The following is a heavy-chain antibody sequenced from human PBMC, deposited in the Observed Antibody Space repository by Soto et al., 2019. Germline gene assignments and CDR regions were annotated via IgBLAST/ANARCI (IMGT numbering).Heavy chain of an antibody. Sequence: QITLKESGPTLVKPTQTLTLTCTFSGFSLSTSGVGVGWIRQPPGKALEWLALIYWDDDKRYSPSLKSRLTITKDTSKNQVVLTMPNTDPVDTATYYCAHSLYDYVWGTNWFDPWGQGTLVTVSS. CDR3: AHSLYDYVWGTNWFDP. J-gene: IGHJ5*02. CDR1: GFSLSTSGVG. D-gene: IGHD3-16*01. V-gene: IGHV2-5*02. CDR2: IYWDDDK.